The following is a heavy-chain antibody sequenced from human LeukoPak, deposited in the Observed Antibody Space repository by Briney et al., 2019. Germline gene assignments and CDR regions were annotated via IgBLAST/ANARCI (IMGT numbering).Heavy chain of an antibody. CDR3: ARLNQGNRFDY. CDR2: IYYSGNT. V-gene: IGHV4-39*01. Sequence: SETLSLTCTVSGGSISSSSFYWGWIRQPPGKGLEWIGSIYYSGNTYYNPSLKSRVTISVDTSKNQFSLRLSSVTAADTAVYYCARLNQGNRFDYWGQGTLVTVSS. D-gene: IGHD1-14*01. CDR1: GGSISSSSFY. J-gene: IGHJ4*02.